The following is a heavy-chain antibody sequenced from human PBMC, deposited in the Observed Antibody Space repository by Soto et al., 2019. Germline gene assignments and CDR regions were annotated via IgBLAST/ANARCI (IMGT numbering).Heavy chain of an antibody. CDR3: AREVSGIQAFDY. V-gene: IGHV4-4*02. Sequence: QVQLQESGPGLVKPSETLSLTCVVSGGSITSSYWWNWVRQPPGKGLEWIGEISHGGSTNFNPSLKSRATISVDKSKHHLSLKLDSVTAADTAVYYCAREVSGIQAFDYWGQGTLVTVSS. J-gene: IGHJ4*02. CDR2: ISHGGST. CDR1: GGSITSSYW. D-gene: IGHD1-20*01.